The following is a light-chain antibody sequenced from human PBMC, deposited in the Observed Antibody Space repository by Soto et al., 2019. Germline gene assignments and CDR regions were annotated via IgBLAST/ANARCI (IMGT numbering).Light chain of an antibody. CDR1: QSVSSSF. CDR3: EQYDSSPWT. CDR2: GAS. V-gene: IGKV3-20*01. J-gene: IGKJ1*01. Sequence: EIVLTQSPGTLSLSPGERATLSCRASQSVSSSFLAWYQQKPGQAPRLLIYGASTRATGIPDRFSGSGSGTCFTLTISRLEPEDFSVYYCEQYDSSPWTFGQGTKVEIK.